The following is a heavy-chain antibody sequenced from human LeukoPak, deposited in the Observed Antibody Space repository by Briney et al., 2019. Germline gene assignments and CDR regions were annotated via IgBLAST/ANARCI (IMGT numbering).Heavy chain of an antibody. CDR3: ARMYTYGRC. D-gene: IGHD1-1*01. J-gene: IGHJ4*02. Sequence: TGGSLRLSCAASGFTFSKFSMAWVRQAPGKGLEWVANLKEDGSEEYYLDSVMGRFTISRDNTKNSVYLQMNSLRAEDTAVYYCARMYTYGRCWGQGTLVTVSS. CDR1: GFTFSKFS. CDR2: LKEDGSEE. V-gene: IGHV3-7*01.